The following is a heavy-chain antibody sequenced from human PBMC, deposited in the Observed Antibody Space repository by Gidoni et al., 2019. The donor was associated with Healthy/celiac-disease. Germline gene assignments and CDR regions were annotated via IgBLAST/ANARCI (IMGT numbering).Heavy chain of an antibody. CDR2: INHSGST. D-gene: IGHD6-13*01. V-gene: IGHV4-34*01. Sequence: QVQLQQWGAGLLKPSETLSITCAVYGGSFSGYYWGWIRQPPGKGLEWIGEINHSGSTNYNPSLKSRVTISVDTSKNQFSLKLSSVTAADTAVYYCARESSSWHKYYFDYWGQGTLVTVSS. CDR1: GGSFSGYY. CDR3: ARESSSWHKYYFDY. J-gene: IGHJ4*02.